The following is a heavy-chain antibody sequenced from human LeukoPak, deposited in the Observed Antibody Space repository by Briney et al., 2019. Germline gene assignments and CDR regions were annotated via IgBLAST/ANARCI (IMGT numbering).Heavy chain of an antibody. J-gene: IGHJ4*02. D-gene: IGHD4-11*01. CDR1: GFTVSSNY. CDR3: ARGVSTVY. CDR2: IYSGGST. V-gene: IGHV3-53*05. Sequence: GGSLRLSCAASGFTVSSNYMSWVRQAPGKGLEWVSVIYSGGSTYYADSVKGRFTISRDNSKKTLYLQMGSLRPEDMAVYYCARGVSTVYWGQGTLVTVSS.